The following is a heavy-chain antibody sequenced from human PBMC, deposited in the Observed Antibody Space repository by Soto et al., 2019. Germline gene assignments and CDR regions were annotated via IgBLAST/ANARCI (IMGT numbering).Heavy chain of an antibody. CDR2: ISYDGSNK. CDR3: AKAGYWSSTSCYWYYYGMDV. V-gene: IGHV3-30*18. Sequence: GGSLRLSCAASGFTFSSYGMHWVRQAPGKGLEWVAVISYDGSNKYYADSVKGRFTISRDNSKDTLYLQMNSLRAEDTAVYYCAKAGYWSSTSCYWYYYGMDVWGQGTTVTVSS. D-gene: IGHD2-2*01. CDR1: GFTFSSYG. J-gene: IGHJ6*02.